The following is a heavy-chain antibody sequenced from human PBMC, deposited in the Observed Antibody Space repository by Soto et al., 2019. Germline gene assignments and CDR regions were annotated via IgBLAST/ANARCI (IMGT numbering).Heavy chain of an antibody. CDR2: IKPISDIT. D-gene: IGHD4-17*01. V-gene: IGHV1-69*13. Sequence: GASVKVSCKAPGDTFGRFTINWVRQAPGQGLEWMGGIKPISDITNYAQKFQGRVTITADESTSTAYMELSSLRSEDTAVYYCARAFYDYGDYVFDYWGQGTLVTVSS. CDR3: ARAFYDYGDYVFDY. J-gene: IGHJ4*02. CDR1: GDTFGRFT.